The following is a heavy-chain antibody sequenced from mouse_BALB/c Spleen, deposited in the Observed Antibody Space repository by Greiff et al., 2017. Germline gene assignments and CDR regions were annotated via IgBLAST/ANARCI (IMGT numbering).Heavy chain of an antibody. J-gene: IGHJ2*01. CDR3: TRDGYDLYYFDY. Sequence: EVQGVESGGGLVKPGGSLKLSCAASGFTFSSYTMSWVRQTPEKRLEWVATISSGGSYTYYPDSVKGRFTISRDNAKNTLYLQMSSLKSEDTAMYYCTRDGYDLYYFDYWGQGTTLTVSS. V-gene: IGHV5-6-4*01. CDR1: GFTFSSYT. D-gene: IGHD2-14*01. CDR2: ISSGGSYT.